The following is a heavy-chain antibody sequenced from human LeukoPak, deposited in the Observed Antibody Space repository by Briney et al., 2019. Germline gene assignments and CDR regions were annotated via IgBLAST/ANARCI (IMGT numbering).Heavy chain of an antibody. Sequence: GESLKISCKGSGYSFTSYWIGWVRQMPGKGLEWMGIIYPGDSDTRYSPSFQGQVTISADKSISTAYLQSSSLKASDTAMYYCARRGDSSGYMYYFDYWGQGTLVTVSS. CDR3: ARRGDSSGYMYYFDY. CDR1: GYSFTSYW. V-gene: IGHV5-51*01. CDR2: IYPGDSDT. D-gene: IGHD3-22*01. J-gene: IGHJ4*02.